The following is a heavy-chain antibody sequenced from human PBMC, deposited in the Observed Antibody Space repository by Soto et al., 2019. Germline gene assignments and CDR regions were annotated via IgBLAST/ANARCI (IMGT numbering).Heavy chain of an antibody. CDR3: AVSGDYYYGMDV. CDR1: GFTFSSYG. CDR2: IWYDGSNK. D-gene: IGHD7-27*01. J-gene: IGHJ6*02. V-gene: IGHV3-33*01. Sequence: QVQLVESGVGVVQPGRSLRLSCAASGFTFSSYGMHWVRQAPGKGLEWVAVIWYDGSNKYYADSVKGRFTISRDNSKNTLYLQMNSLRAEDTAVYYCAVSGDYYYGMDVWGQGTTVTVSS.